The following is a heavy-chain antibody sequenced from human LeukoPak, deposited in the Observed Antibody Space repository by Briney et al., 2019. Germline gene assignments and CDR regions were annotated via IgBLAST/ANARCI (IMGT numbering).Heavy chain of an antibody. J-gene: IGHJ4*02. CDR3: ARDMKGNLDY. CDR2: INQDGSTK. CDR1: GFTFSNAW. V-gene: IGHV3-7*01. D-gene: IGHD3-16*01. Sequence: PGGSLRLSCAASGFTFSNAWMAWVRQAPGKGLEWVANINQDGSTKQYVDSVRGRFTISRENAKNSLYLEMNSLRAEDTGLYHCARDMKGNLDYWGQGTLVTVS.